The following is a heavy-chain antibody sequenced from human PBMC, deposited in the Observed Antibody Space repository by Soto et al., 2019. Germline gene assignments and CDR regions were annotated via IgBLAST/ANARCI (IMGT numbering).Heavy chain of an antibody. CDR3: ARVLGGVTTFGLGAFDI. V-gene: IGHV3-30-3*01. CDR1: GFTFSSYA. Sequence: RLSCAASGFTFSSYAMHWVRQAPGKGLEWVAVISYDGSNKYYADSVKGRFTISRDNSKNTLYLQMNSLRAEDTAVYYCARVLGGVTTFGLGAFDIWGQGTMVTVSS. D-gene: IGHD3-16*01. J-gene: IGHJ3*02. CDR2: ISYDGSNK.